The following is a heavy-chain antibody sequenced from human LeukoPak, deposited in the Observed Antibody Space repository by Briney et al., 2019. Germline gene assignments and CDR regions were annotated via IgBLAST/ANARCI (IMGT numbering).Heavy chain of an antibody. J-gene: IGHJ3*02. V-gene: IGHV4-59*12. Sequence: SETLSLTCTVSGGSISNYYWHWIRQPPGKGLEWIGYIYHSGSTNYNPSLKSRVTISVDKSKTQFSLKLSSVTAADTAVYYCARDKWEPRYAFDIWGQGTMVTVSS. CDR1: GGSISNYY. D-gene: IGHD1-26*01. CDR3: ARDKWEPRYAFDI. CDR2: IYHSGST.